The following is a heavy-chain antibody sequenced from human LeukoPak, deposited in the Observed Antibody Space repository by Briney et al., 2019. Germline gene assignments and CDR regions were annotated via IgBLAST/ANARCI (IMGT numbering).Heavy chain of an antibody. CDR3: AKETSGWYCADY. D-gene: IGHD6-19*01. J-gene: IGHJ4*02. CDR1: GFTFSSHA. CDR2: ISGSGGTT. V-gene: IGHV3-23*01. Sequence: GGSLRLSCAASGFTFSSHAMSWVRQAPGKGLEWVSAISGSGGTTVYADSVKGRFTISRDNSKNTLSLQMNSLRVEDTAVYYCAKETSGWYCADYWGQGTLVTVSS.